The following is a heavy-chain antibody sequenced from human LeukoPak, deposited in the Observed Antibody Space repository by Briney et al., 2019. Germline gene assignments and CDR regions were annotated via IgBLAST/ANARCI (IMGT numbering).Heavy chain of an antibody. V-gene: IGHV3-7*01. CDR1: RFTXXSYW. CDR3: ARDSGYYGLFDY. CDR2: IKQDGSEK. Sequence: SXXLXXAXSRFTXXSYWMSWVRQAPGKGLEWVANIKQDGSEKYYVDSVKGRFTISRDNAKNSLYLQMNSLRAEDTAIYYCARDSGYYGLFDYWGQGTLVTVSS. J-gene: IGHJ4*02. D-gene: IGHD3-22*01.